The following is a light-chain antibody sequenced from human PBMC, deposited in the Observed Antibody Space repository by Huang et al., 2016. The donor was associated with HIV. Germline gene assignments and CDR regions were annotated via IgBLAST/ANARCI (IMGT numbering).Light chain of an antibody. CDR1: QRITVN. Sequence: TQSPDTLSVSPGERALLSCRASQRITVNLSWYQQRPCQPPSLLIDDASTRATGIPARFSGGGSGTEFTLCINSVQSEDFALYYCQQYSNWPPWTFGQGTTVDI. V-gene: IGKV3-15*01. J-gene: IGKJ1*01. CDR2: DAS. CDR3: QQYSNWPPWT.